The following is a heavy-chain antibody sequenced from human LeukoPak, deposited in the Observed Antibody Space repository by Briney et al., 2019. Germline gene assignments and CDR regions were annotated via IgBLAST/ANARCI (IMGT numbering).Heavy chain of an antibody. D-gene: IGHD3-3*01. CDR1: GFTFSSYG. V-gene: IGHV3-30*18. J-gene: IGHJ5*02. Sequence: PGRSLRLSCAASGFTFSSYGMHWVRQAPGKGLEWVAVISYDGSNKYYADSVKGRFTISRDNSKNTLYLQMNSLRAEDTVVYYCAKDLNTGGIFGVVGHNNWFDPWGQGTLVTVSS. CDR2: ISYDGSNK. CDR3: AKDLNTGGIFGVVGHNNWFDP.